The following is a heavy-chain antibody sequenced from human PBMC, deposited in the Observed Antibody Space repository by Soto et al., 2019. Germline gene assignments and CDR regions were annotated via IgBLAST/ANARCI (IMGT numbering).Heavy chain of an antibody. Sequence: SETLSLTCSVSGGSISSYYWDWIRQSPGKGLEWIGLIYYTGNTNYNPSLKSRVTISVDTSKNQFSLKLSSVTAADTAVYYCARETSGGHYGDYGYYYSYYGMDVWGQGTTVTVSS. V-gene: IGHV4-59*01. J-gene: IGHJ6*02. CDR2: IYYTGNT. D-gene: IGHD4-17*01. CDR3: ARETSGGHYGDYGYYYSYYGMDV. CDR1: GGSISSYY.